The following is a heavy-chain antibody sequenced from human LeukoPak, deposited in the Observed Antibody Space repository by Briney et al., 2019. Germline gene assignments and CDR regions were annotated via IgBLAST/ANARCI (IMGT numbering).Heavy chain of an antibody. D-gene: IGHD3-9*01. CDR3: ARAGYDNPIDY. J-gene: IGHJ4*02. V-gene: IGHV4-31*03. CDR1: GGPISSGGYY. Sequence: PSETLSLTCTVSGGPISSGGYYWSWIRQHPGKGLEWIGYIYYSGSTYYNPSLKSRVTISVDTSKNQFSLKLSSVTAADTAVYYCARAGYDNPIDYWGQGTLVTVSS. CDR2: IYYSGST.